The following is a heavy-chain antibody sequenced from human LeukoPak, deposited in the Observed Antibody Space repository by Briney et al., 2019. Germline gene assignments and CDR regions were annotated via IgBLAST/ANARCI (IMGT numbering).Heavy chain of an antibody. CDR3: AIRYDYGDYFNWFDP. Sequence: PSETLSLTCSVSGGSISSSSYYWGWLRPPPGKGLEWVGSIHYNGNTYYTPPRTSRVAISVDTSKNQLSLKLSSVTAADTAVYYCAIRYDYGDYFNWFDPWGQGTLVTVSS. V-gene: IGHV4-39*01. CDR1: GGSISSSSYY. D-gene: IGHD4-17*01. J-gene: IGHJ5*02. CDR2: IHYNGNT.